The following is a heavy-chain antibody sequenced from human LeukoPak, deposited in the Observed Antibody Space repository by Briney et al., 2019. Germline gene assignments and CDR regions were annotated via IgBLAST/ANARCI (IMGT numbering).Heavy chain of an antibody. D-gene: IGHD6-19*01. Sequence: PGGSLRLSCAASGFTFSIYNMNWVRQAPGKGLEWVSSISSSSSYIHYADAVKGRFTISRDNAKNSLYLHMNSLRAEDTAVYYCARKGAGTSASHFDYWGQGTLVTVSS. CDR2: ISSSSSYI. J-gene: IGHJ4*02. CDR1: GFTFSIYN. CDR3: ARKGAGTSASHFDY. V-gene: IGHV3-21*01.